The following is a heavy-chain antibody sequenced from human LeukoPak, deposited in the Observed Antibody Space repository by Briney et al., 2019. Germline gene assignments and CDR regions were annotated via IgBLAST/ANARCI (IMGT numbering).Heavy chain of an antibody. CDR3: ARDLLGHYDSSGYHFDI. CDR1: GGSISSYY. J-gene: IGHJ3*02. Sequence: SETLSLTCTVSGGSISSYYWSWIRQPAGKGLEWIGRIYTSGSTNYNPSLKSRVTMSVDTSKNQFSLKLSSVTAADTAVYYCARDLLGHYDSSGYHFDIWGQGTMVTVSS. V-gene: IGHV4-4*07. D-gene: IGHD3-22*01. CDR2: IYTSGST.